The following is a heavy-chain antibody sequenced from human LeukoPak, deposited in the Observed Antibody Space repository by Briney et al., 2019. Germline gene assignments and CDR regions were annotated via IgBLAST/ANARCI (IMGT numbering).Heavy chain of an antibody. V-gene: IGHV4-39*02. D-gene: IGHD3-22*01. CDR1: GGSISSSFYY. J-gene: IGHJ4*02. CDR3: ARDRGWRTSGYYLYHFDY. Sequence: PSETLSLTCTVSGGSISSSFYYWGWIRQPPGKGLEWIGSIYHSGSTYYNPSLKSRVTISVDTSRNQFSLNLSSVTAADTAVYYCARDRGWRTSGYYLYHFDYWGQGTLVTFAS. CDR2: IYHSGST.